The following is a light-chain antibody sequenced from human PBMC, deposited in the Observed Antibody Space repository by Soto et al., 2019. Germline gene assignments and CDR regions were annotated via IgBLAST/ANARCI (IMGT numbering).Light chain of an antibody. V-gene: IGLV2-14*01. J-gene: IGLJ6*01. Sequence: QSPLSQPASMSGSPGQSITIPCTGASSDIGLYNYVSWYQHHPGKAPKLLLSEVNVRPSGLSDRFSASKPGNTASLTIAALQPEDEAYYYCISLSANSPPIGVGRGTKVTV. CDR3: ISLSANSPPIG. CDR2: EVN. CDR1: SSDIGLYNY.